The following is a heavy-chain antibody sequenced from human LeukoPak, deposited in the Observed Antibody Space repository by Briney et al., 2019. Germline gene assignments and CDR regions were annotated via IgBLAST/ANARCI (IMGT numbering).Heavy chain of an antibody. J-gene: IGHJ6*02. CDR3: TKDYCGKFCSAV. V-gene: IGHV3-23*01. CDR2: ITNSGGST. Sequence: GGSLRLSCAASGFTFRAFGMNGVGKAPGKGREGVSTITNSGGSTYYVDSVKGRFTISRDNSKNTLYLQMNSLRAGDTAKYYCTKDYCGKFCSAVWGQGTTVTVSS. CDR1: GFTFRAFG. D-gene: IGHD3-9*01.